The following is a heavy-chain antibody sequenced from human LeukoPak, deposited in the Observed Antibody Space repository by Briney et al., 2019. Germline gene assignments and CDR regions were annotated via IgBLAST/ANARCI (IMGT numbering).Heavy chain of an antibody. CDR1: GFTFSSYA. V-gene: IGHV3-30-3*01. Sequence: QPGGSLRLSCAASGFTFSSYAMHWVRQAPGKGLEWVAVISYDGSNKYYADSVKGRFTISRDNSKNTLYLQMNSLRAEDTAEYYCAKDIKRVTSDAFDIWGQGTMVTVSS. D-gene: IGHD4-11*01. CDR2: ISYDGSNK. J-gene: IGHJ3*02. CDR3: AKDIKRVTSDAFDI.